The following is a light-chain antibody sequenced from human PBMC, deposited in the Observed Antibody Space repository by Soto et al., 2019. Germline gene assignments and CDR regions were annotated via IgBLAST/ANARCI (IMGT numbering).Light chain of an antibody. CDR1: QTISSNF. CDR2: TVS. Sequence: EIVLMQSPGTLSLSPGATATLSCRASQTISSNFLAWYHQKPGQAPRLLIYTVSTRATGIPDRFSGSGSGADFTLTIRGLEADDFAVYYCQQCGSLPWTFGQGTKVDIK. J-gene: IGKJ1*01. V-gene: IGKV3-20*01. CDR3: QQCGSLPWT.